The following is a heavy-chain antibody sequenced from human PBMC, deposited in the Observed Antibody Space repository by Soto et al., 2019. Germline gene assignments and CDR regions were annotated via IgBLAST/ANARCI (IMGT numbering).Heavy chain of an antibody. CDR3: ARAESSGSYSDY. CDR2: IYYTGDT. Sequence: SETLSLTCSASGGSLSSHYWSWIRQPPGKGLEWIGHIYYTGDTDYNPSLKSRVTMSVDTSRKQFSLRLSSVTAADTAVYYCARAESSGSYSDYWGQGTLVTVSS. CDR1: GGSLSSHY. D-gene: IGHD1-26*01. V-gene: IGHV4-59*11. J-gene: IGHJ4*02.